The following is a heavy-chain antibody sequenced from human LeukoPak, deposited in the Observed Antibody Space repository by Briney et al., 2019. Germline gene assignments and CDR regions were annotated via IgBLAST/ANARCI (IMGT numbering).Heavy chain of an antibody. J-gene: IGHJ5*02. D-gene: IGHD3-10*01. CDR3: ARGRGNSIRLIRGARAYSWFDP. CDR1: GGSISSYY. V-gene: IGHV4-4*07. CDR2: IYTSGST. Sequence: KPSETLSLTCTVSGGSISSYYWSWIRQPAGKGLEWIGRIYTSGSTNYNPSLKSRVTISVDMSKNQFSLKLTSVTAADTAVYYCARGRGNSIRLIRGARAYSWFDPWGQGTLVTVSS.